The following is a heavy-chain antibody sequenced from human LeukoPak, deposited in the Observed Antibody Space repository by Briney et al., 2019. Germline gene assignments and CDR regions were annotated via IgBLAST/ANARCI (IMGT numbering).Heavy chain of an antibody. D-gene: IGHD4-17*01. Sequence: ASVKVSCKASGYTFTSYAMHWVRQAPGQRLEWMGWINAGNGNTKYSQEFQGRVTITRDTSASTAYMELSSLRSEDTAVYYCASGDYGDPPLNYWGQGTLVTVSS. J-gene: IGHJ4*02. CDR2: INAGNGNT. V-gene: IGHV1-3*03. CDR1: GYTFTSYA. CDR3: ASGDYGDPPLNY.